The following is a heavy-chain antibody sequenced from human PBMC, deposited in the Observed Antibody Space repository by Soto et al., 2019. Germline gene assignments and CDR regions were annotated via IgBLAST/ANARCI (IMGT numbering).Heavy chain of an antibody. D-gene: IGHD3-10*01. CDR1: GGTFSSYS. Sequence: ASVKVSCKASGGTFSSYSISWVLQAPGQGLEWMGGIIPIFGTANYAQKFQGRVTITADKSTSTAYMELSSLRSEDTAVYYCARATSYGSGSYYKRSWFDPWGQGTLVTVSS. CDR2: IIPIFGTA. CDR3: ARATSYGSGSYYKRSWFDP. V-gene: IGHV1-69*06. J-gene: IGHJ5*02.